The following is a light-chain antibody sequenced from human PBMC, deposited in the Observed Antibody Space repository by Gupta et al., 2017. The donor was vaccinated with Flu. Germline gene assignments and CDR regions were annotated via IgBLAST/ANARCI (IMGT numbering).Light chain of an antibody. CDR1: ALADQY. V-gene: IGLV3-25*02. Sequence: SSELTPPPSVSVSPAPPASLTRSGDALADQYGYWYQQKPGQAPKMMVRKDNKRHSGIPERFSGSSSGTKVTLTISGVQAEEEADYYCQSSENRGTDVLFGGGTKLTVL. CDR3: QSSENRGTDVL. J-gene: IGLJ2*01. CDR2: KDN.